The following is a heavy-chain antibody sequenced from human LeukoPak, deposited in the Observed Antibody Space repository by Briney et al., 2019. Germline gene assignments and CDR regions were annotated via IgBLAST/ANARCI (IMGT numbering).Heavy chain of an antibody. CDR1: GYTFTSYD. D-gene: IGHD1-1*01. CDR3: ARWVPRYGRNYFDY. Sequence: ASVKVSCKASGYTFTSYDINWVRQATGQGLEWMGWMNPNSGNTGYAQKFQGRVTMTRNTSISTAYMELSSLRSEDTAVYYCARWVPRYGRNYFDYWGHGTLVTVSS. V-gene: IGHV1-8*01. J-gene: IGHJ4*01. CDR2: MNPNSGNT.